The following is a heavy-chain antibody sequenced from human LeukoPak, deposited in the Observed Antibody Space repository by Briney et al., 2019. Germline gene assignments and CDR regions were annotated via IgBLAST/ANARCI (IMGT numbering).Heavy chain of an antibody. CDR3: AREDQNYYDSSGYLTEGY. CDR1: GFTFSSYW. D-gene: IGHD3-22*01. V-gene: IGHV3-74*01. CDR2: INSDGSST. J-gene: IGHJ4*02. Sequence: GSLRLSCAASGFTFSSYWMHWVRQAPGKGLVWVSRINSDGSSTSYADSVKGRFTISRDNAKNTLYLQMNSLRAEDTAVYYCAREDQNYYDSSGYLTEGYWGQGTLVTVSS.